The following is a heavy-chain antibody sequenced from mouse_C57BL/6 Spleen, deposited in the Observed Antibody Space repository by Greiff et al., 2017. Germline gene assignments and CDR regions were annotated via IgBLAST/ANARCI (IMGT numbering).Heavy chain of an antibody. CDR2: INYAGSNT. CDR1: GFTFSDYS. J-gene: IGHJ2*01. V-gene: IGHV5-16*01. D-gene: IGHD6-1*01. Sequence: EVKLVESEGGLVQPGSSMKLSCTASGFTFSDYSMAWVRQVPEKGLEWVANINYAGSNTYYLDTLKSRFIISRDKSTNIPYLQMSSLKSEETAAYFCASGGEGCCSCLDYWGQGTTLTVSS. CDR3: ASGGEGCCSCLDY.